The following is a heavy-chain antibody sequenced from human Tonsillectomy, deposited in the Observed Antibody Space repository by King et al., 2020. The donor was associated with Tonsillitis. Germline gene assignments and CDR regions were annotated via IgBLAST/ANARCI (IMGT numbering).Heavy chain of an antibody. D-gene: IGHD6-19*01. V-gene: IGHV3-23*04. CDR1: GFTFVNYA. CDR3: AKDPEQWLAQNWFDP. Sequence: VQLVESGGGLIQPGGSLRLSCSASGFTFVNYAMSWVRQAPGKGLEWVSAISGSGRNTYYADSVKGRFTISRDNSKNTLYLQMNSLRAEDTAVYYCAKDPEQWLAQNWFDPWGQGTLVTVSS. J-gene: IGHJ5*02. CDR2: ISGSGRNT.